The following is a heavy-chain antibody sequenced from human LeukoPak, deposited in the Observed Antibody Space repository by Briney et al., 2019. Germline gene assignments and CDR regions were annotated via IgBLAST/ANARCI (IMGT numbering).Heavy chain of an antibody. CDR3: ARGGWLPNPFDY. Sequence: GGSLRLSCAASGFTFSSYAMHWVRQAPGKGLEWVAVISYDGSNKYYADSVKGRFTISRDNSKNTLYLQMNSLRAEDTAVYYCARGGWLPNPFDYWGQGTQVTVSS. V-gene: IGHV3-30-3*01. D-gene: IGHD5-24*01. J-gene: IGHJ4*02. CDR2: ISYDGSNK. CDR1: GFTFSSYA.